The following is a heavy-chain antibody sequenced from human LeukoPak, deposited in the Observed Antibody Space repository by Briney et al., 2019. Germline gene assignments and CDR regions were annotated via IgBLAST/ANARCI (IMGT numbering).Heavy chain of an antibody. CDR1: GYSISSGYY. D-gene: IGHD5-18*01. Sequence: SETLSLTCDVSGYSISSGYYWGWIRQPPGKGLEWIGSVYHSGSSFYNVSLKNRVTISVDTSKNQFSLRLYSVIAADTALYYCARAGLDTGMVTYNYYTDVWGKGTTVTVSS. CDR2: VYHSGSS. V-gene: IGHV4-38-2*01. J-gene: IGHJ6*03. CDR3: ARAGLDTGMVTYNYYTDV.